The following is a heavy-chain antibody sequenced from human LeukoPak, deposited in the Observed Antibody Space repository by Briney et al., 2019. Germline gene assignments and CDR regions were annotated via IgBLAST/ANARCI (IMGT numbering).Heavy chain of an antibody. D-gene: IGHD2-2*01. Sequence: SVKVSCKASGGTFSSYAISWVRQAPGQGLEWMGGIIPIFGTANYAQKFQGRVTITADESTSTAYMELSSLRSEDTAVYYCARGGGIVVVPAAPWNWFDPWGQGTLVTVSS. J-gene: IGHJ5*02. CDR1: GGTFSSYA. CDR2: IIPIFGTA. CDR3: ARGGGIVVVPAAPWNWFDP. V-gene: IGHV1-69*13.